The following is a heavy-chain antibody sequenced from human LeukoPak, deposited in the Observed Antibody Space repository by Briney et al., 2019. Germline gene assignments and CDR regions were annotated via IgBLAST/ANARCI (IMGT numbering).Heavy chain of an antibody. CDR3: ARNHYYGSVSPGGDY. V-gene: IGHV1-69*13. Sequence: SVKVSCKASGGTFSSYAISWVRQAPGQGLEWMGGIIPIFGTANYAQKFQGRVTITADESTSTAYMELSSLRSEDTAVYYCARNHYYGSVSPGGDYWGQGTLVTVSS. CDR1: GGTFSSYA. J-gene: IGHJ4*02. D-gene: IGHD3-10*01. CDR2: IIPIFGTA.